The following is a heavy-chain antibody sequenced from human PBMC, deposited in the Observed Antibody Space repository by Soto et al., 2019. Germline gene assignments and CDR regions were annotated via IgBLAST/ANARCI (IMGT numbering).Heavy chain of an antibody. Sequence: PGGSLRLSCAASGFTFSSYEMNWVRQAPGKGLEWVSYISSSGSTIYYADSVKGRFTISRDNAKNSLYLQMNSLRAEDTAVYYCATEGITGTTWGQGTLVTVSS. CDR1: GFTFSSYE. D-gene: IGHD1-20*01. CDR2: ISSSGSTI. V-gene: IGHV3-48*03. J-gene: IGHJ4*02. CDR3: ATEGITGTT.